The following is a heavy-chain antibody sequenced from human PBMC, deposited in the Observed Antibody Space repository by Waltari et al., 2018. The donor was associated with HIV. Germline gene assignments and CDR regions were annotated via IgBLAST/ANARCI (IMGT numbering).Heavy chain of an antibody. CDR2: IGRRANKYAP. V-gene: IGHV3-73*02. D-gene: IGHD2-15*01. Sequence: EVRLVESGGGLVQPGGALKRYGAASGFTFTGSNMHWVPQAPGNGLDWFGRIGRRANKYAPVYAASVNGSFPASGDDSRTPAFLQMNSLKPEDTAVYYCALVPAGHSYFDLRGRGTLVTVPS. CDR1: GFTFTGSN. CDR3: ALVPAGHSYFDL. J-gene: IGHJ2*01.